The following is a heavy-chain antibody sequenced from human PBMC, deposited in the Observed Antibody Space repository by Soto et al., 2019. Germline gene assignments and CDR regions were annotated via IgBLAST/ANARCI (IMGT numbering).Heavy chain of an antibody. Sequence: QVQLVESGGGVVQPGRSLRLSCAASGFTFSSYGMHWVRQAPGKGLEWVAVISYDGSNKYYADSVKGRFTISRDNFKNTLYLQMNSLRAEDTAVYYCAKEGIAAAVTVDYWGQGTLVTVSS. CDR3: AKEGIAAAVTVDY. J-gene: IGHJ4*02. CDR1: GFTFSSYG. D-gene: IGHD6-13*01. CDR2: ISYDGSNK. V-gene: IGHV3-30*18.